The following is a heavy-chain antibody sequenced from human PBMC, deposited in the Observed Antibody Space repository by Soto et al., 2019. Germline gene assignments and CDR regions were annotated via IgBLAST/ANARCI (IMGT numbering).Heavy chain of an antibody. CDR2: MNPNTGNT. D-gene: IGHD3-9*01. V-gene: IGHV1-8*02. Sequence: ASVKVSCKASGYTFTDFDINWVRQATGQGLEWMGWMNPNTGNTRYAQRFQGRLIVTRDTSISTAYMELGSLNSEDTAVYYCARGQLATLTDFWGQGTLVTVSS. J-gene: IGHJ4*02. CDR1: GYTFTDFD. CDR3: ARGQLATLTDF.